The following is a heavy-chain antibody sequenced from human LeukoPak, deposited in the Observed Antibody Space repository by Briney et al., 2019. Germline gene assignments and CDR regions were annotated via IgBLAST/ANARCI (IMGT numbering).Heavy chain of an antibody. D-gene: IGHD4-17*01. CDR2: ISHRGST. Sequence: SETLSLTCTVSGDSFSRHYWTWIRQPPGKGLEWIGYISHRGSTNYNPSLKSRVTISIDTSKNQFSLRLSSVTAADTAVYYCARDLVTVTKGFDIWGQGTMVSVSS. CDR3: ARDLVTVTKGFDI. CDR1: GDSFSRHY. V-gene: IGHV4-59*11. J-gene: IGHJ3*02.